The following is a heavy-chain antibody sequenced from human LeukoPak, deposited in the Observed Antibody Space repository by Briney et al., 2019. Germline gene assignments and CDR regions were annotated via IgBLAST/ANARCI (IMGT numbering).Heavy chain of an antibody. CDR3: ARRYYDILTGYLYYFDY. Sequence: GGSLRLSCAASGFTFSSYSMNWVRQAPGKGLEWVSCISTSSSYIYYADSVKGRFTITRDNAKNSLYLQMNSLRPEDAAVYYCARRYYDILTGYLYYFDYWGQGTLVTVSS. CDR2: ISTSSSYI. CDR1: GFTFSSYS. D-gene: IGHD3-9*01. J-gene: IGHJ4*02. V-gene: IGHV3-21*01.